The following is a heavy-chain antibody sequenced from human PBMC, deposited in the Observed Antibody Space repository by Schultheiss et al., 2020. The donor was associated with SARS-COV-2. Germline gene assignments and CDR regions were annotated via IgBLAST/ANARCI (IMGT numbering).Heavy chain of an antibody. CDR2: ISYTGSP. J-gene: IGHJ4*02. Sequence: SETLSLTCTVSGGSISESYWSWIRQPPGKGLEWIGYISYTGSPSYNPSLKSRVTFSLDTSKKQFSLRLNSVTAADTAVYFCARATRVEQLFSVRGGHLDYWGRGTQVTVSS. D-gene: IGHD3-10*01. CDR1: GGSISESY. V-gene: IGHV4-59*01. CDR3: ARATRVEQLFSVRGGHLDY.